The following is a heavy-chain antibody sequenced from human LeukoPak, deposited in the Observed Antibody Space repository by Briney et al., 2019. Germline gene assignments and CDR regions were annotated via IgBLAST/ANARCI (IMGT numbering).Heavy chain of an antibody. CDR3: ASRGGDRPYYYYYYMDV. Sequence: GSLRLSCAASGFIFSSYGMHWVRQAPGKGLEWIGKIYHSGSTNYNPSLKSRVTISVDKSKNQFSLKLSSVTAADTAVYYCASRGGDRPYYYYYYMDVWGKGTTVTVSS. CDR1: GFIFSSYG. V-gene: IGHV4-4*02. CDR2: IYHSGST. J-gene: IGHJ6*03. D-gene: IGHD2-21*02.